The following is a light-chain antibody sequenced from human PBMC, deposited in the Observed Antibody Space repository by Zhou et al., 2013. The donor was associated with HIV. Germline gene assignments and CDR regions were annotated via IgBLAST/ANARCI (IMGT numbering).Light chain of an antibody. J-gene: IGKJ3*01. V-gene: IGKV1-39*01. Sequence: DIQMTQSPSSLSASVGDRVTISCRASHSISSSLNWYQQKPGKAPKLLIYAASSLQSGVPSRFSGSGSGTDFTLTISNLQPDDFATYYCQHYNSHSRAFGPGTRVD. CDR2: AAS. CDR3: QHYNSHSRA. CDR1: HSISSS.